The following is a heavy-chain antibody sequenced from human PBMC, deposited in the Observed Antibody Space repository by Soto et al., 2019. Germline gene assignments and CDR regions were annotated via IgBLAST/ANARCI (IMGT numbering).Heavy chain of an antibody. Sequence: SVKVSCKASGGTFSSYAISWVRQAPGQGLEWMGGIIPIFGTANYAQKFQGRVTITADESTSTAYMELSSLRSEDTAVYYCAREDRADYGDYDNNYYYYGMDVWG. CDR2: IIPIFGTA. CDR1: GGTFSSYA. V-gene: IGHV1-69*13. D-gene: IGHD4-17*01. CDR3: AREDRADYGDYDNNYYYYGMDV. J-gene: IGHJ6*02.